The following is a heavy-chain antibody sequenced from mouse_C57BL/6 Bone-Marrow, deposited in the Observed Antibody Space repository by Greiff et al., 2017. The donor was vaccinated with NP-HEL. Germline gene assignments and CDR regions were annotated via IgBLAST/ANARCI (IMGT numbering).Heavy chain of an antibody. Sequence: VQLQQSGPVLVKPGASVKMSCKASGYTFPDYYMNWVKQSHGKSLEWIGVINPYNGGTSYNQKFKGKATLTVDKSSSTAYMELNSLTSEDSAVYYCARSAPHYYGSSQYYFDYWGQGTTLTVSS. D-gene: IGHD1-1*01. J-gene: IGHJ2*01. CDR2: INPYNGGT. V-gene: IGHV1-19*01. CDR1: GYTFPDYY. CDR3: ARSAPHYYGSSQYYFDY.